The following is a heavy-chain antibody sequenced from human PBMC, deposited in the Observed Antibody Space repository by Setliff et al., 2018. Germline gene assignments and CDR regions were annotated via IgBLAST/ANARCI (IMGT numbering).Heavy chain of an antibody. CDR2: IHAGNGDT. Sequence: ASVKVSCKASGFTSTNYAIHWVRQAPGQRPECMGWIHAGNGDTKYSQKFQGRVTITRDTSASTVYMELSSLRSEDTAVYFCAGVLRDYYGSGSYYNWFDPWGQGTLVTVSS. D-gene: IGHD3-10*01. CDR3: AGVLRDYYGSGSYYNWFDP. J-gene: IGHJ5*02. CDR1: GFTSTNYA. V-gene: IGHV1-3*01.